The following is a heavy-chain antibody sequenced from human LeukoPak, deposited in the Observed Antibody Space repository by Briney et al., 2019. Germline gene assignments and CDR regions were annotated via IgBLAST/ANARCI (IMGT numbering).Heavy chain of an antibody. CDR2: IKQDGSET. CDR3: ARGGGYCSSSSCYAGYIDPDYYGMDV. CDR1: GFTFRSYW. D-gene: IGHD2-2*01. Sequence: QAGGSLRLSCAASGFTFRSYWMTWVRQYPGKGLEWVANIKQDGSETYYADSVKGRFTISRDNAKRSLYLQMNSLRAEDTAVYYCARGGGYCSSSSCYAGYIDPDYYGMDVWGQGTTVTVSS. V-gene: IGHV3-7*03. J-gene: IGHJ6*02.